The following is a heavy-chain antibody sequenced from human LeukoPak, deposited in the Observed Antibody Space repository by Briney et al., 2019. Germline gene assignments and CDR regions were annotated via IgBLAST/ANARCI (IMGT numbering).Heavy chain of an antibody. CDR1: GGSISRYF. D-gene: IGHD6-13*01. J-gene: IGHJ5*02. CDR3: ARDASSWAGWFDP. CDR2: IYYSGST. V-gene: IGHV4-59*01. Sequence: SETLSLTCTVSGGSISRYFWSWIPQPPGKGLEWIGYIYYSGSTNYNPSLKSRVTRSVDTSMNQISLKLSSVTAADTAVYYCARDASSWAGWFDPWGQGTLVTVSS.